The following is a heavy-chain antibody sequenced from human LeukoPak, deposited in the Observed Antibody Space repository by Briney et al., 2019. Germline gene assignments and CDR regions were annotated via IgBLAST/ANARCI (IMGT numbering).Heavy chain of an antibody. Sequence: PSETLSLTCTVSGGSISSYYWSWIRQPAGRGLEWIGRIYVSGSTNYNPSLKRRVTMSVDRSKNQFSLKPTSVTAADTAVYFCARETYDYGDPIYFDYWGQGTLVTVSS. J-gene: IGHJ4*02. CDR3: ARETYDYGDPIYFDY. D-gene: IGHD4-17*01. CDR1: GGSISSYY. V-gene: IGHV4-4*07. CDR2: IYVSGST.